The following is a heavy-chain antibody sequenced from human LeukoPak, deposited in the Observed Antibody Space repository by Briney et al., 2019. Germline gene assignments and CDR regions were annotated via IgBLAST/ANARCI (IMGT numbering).Heavy chain of an antibody. D-gene: IGHD1-26*01. CDR1: GNTFTGYY. CDR2: INPNSGGT. CDR3: AREKGGSYSDYYYYYGMDV. J-gene: IGHJ6*02. V-gene: IGHV1-2*04. Sequence: GAPVKVSCKASGNTFTGYYMHWVRQAPGQGLEWMGWINPNSGGTNYAQKFQGWVTMTRDTSISTAYLELSRLRSDDTAVYYCAREKGGSYSDYYYYYGMDVWGQGTTVTVSS.